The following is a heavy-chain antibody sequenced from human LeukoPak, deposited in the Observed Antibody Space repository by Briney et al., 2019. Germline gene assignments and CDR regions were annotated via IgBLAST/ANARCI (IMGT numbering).Heavy chain of an antibody. CDR3: ARQQTAGTIGTLDY. CDR2: IYYSGST. D-gene: IGHD6-13*01. CDR1: GGSISSYY. Sequence: PSETLSLTCTVSGGSISSYYWSWIRQPPGKGLEWIGYIYYSGSTNYNPSLKSRVTISVDTSKNQFSLKLSSVTAADTAVYYCARQQTAGTIGTLDYWGQGTLVTVSS. J-gene: IGHJ4*02. V-gene: IGHV4-59*08.